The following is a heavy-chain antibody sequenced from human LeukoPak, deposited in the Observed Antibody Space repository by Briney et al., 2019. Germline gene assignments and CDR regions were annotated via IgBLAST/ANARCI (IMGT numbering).Heavy chain of an antibody. V-gene: IGHV3-23*01. D-gene: IGHD3-22*01. Sequence: GGSLRLSCAASGFTFSSYAMSWVRQAPGKGLEGVSAISGSGGSTYYADSVKGRFTISRDNSKNTLYLLMNSLRAEDTAVYYCAKVMYYYDSSGAIDAFDIWGQGTMVTVSS. CDR3: AKVMYYYDSSGAIDAFDI. CDR2: ISGSGGST. J-gene: IGHJ3*02. CDR1: GFTFSSYA.